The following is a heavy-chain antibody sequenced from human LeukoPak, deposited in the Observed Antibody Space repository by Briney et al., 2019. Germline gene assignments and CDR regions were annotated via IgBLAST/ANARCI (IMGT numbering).Heavy chain of an antibody. V-gene: IGHV3-48*03. Sequence: GGSLRLSCAASGFAFSTYEMNWVRQAPGKGLEWVSYISASGTTIYYADSVKGRFTISRDNANNSLYLQMNSLRAEDTAVYYCARAGYYFDYWGQGTLVTVSS. CDR2: ISASGTTI. CDR1: GFAFSTYE. J-gene: IGHJ4*02. CDR3: ARAGYYFDY.